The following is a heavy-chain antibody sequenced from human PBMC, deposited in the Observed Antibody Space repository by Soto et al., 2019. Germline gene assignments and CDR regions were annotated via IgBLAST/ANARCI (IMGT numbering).Heavy chain of an antibody. J-gene: IGHJ4*02. CDR1: GFTFSSNW. V-gene: IGHV3-7*04. CDR2: IRQDGSEI. Sequence: LRLSCVGPGFTFSSNWMTWVRQAPGKGLEWVANIRQDGSEINYVDSVKGRFTISRDNTKNSLYLQMNSLRAEDTAIYYCAREVVVSRGASYFGYWGPGTLVTVSS. D-gene: IGHD2-2*01. CDR3: AREVVVSRGASYFGY.